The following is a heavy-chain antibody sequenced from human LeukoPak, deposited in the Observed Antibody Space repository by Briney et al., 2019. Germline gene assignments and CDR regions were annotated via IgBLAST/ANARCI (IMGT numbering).Heavy chain of an antibody. Sequence: PSETLSLTCTVSGGSISSYYWSWIRQPPGKGLEWIGYIYYSGSTNYNPSLKSRVTISVDTSKNQFSLKLSSVTAADTAVYYCARDTRQVVVVPAAINGGYYYYYGMDVWGQGTTVTVSS. D-gene: IGHD2-2*02. CDR1: GGSISSYY. V-gene: IGHV4-59*01. J-gene: IGHJ6*02. CDR3: ARDTRQVVVVPAAINGGYYYYYGMDV. CDR2: IYYSGST.